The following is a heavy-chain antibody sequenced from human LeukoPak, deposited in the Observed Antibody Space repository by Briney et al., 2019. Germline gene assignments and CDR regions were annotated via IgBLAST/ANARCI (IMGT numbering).Heavy chain of an antibody. J-gene: IGHJ4*02. Sequence: GGSLRLSCAASGFTFSNYAMSWVRQAPGKGLEWVSGISRRGGTAYFADSVKGRFTTSRDNSLDTLYLQMNSLRVEDTAVYYCAKPPQSCGGGSCYSGLDSWGQGTLVTVSS. D-gene: IGHD2-15*01. CDR1: GFTFSNYA. V-gene: IGHV3-23*01. CDR3: AKPPQSCGGGSCYSGLDS. CDR2: ISRRGGTA.